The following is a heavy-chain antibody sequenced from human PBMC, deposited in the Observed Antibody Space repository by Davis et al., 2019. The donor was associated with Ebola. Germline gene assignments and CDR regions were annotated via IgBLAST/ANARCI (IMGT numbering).Heavy chain of an antibody. Sequence: MPSETLSLTCTAPGGSISSYYWSWIRQPPGKGLGWIGYIYYSGSTNYNPSLKSRVTISVDTSTNQFSLKLSSVTAADTAVYYCARGVSIGPDYWGQGTLVTVSS. J-gene: IGHJ4*02. V-gene: IGHV4-59*12. CDR2: IYYSGST. CDR1: GGSISSYY. CDR3: ARGVSIGPDY. D-gene: IGHD2-21*01.